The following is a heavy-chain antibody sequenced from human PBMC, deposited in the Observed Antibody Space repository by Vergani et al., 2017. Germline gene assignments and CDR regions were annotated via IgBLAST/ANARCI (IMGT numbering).Heavy chain of an antibody. CDR1: GGSISSSNW. CDR3: ARHGSSSWYRPGGYYYYYYGMDV. J-gene: IGHJ6*02. D-gene: IGHD6-13*01. CDR2: IYHSGST. V-gene: IGHV4-4*02. Sequence: QVQLQESGPGLVKPSGTLSLTCAVSGGSISSSNWWSWVRQPPGKGLEWIGEIYHSGSTNYNPSLKSRVTISVDKSKNQFSLKLSSVTAADTAVYYCARHGSSSWYRPGGYYYYYYGMDVWGQGTTVTVSS.